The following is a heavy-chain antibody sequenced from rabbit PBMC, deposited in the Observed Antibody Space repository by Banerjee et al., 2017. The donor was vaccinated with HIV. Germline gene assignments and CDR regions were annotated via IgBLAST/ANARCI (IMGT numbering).Heavy chain of an antibody. V-gene: IGHV1S40*01. Sequence: QSLEESGGDLVKPGASLTLTCKASGFSFSSSDWICWVRQAPGKGLEWIACIYGGSSGIPHCGSGAKGRSPLPKPSPIAGPLQMPSLTAADTAPYFGASHIDSYGYATWWGPGTLVTVS. D-gene: IGHD6-1*01. J-gene: IGHJ4*01. CDR3: ASHIDSYGYATW. CDR2: IYGGSSGIP. CDR1: GFSFSSSDW.